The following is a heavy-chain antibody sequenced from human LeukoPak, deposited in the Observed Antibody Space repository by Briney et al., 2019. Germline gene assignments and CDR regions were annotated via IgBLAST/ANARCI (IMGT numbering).Heavy chain of an antibody. D-gene: IGHD4-17*01. Sequence: PGGSLRLSCAASGFTFSSYAMSWARQAPGKGLEWVSAISGSGGSTYYADSVKGRFTISRDNSKNTLYLQMNSLRAEDTAVYYCAKVGFYGDYFDYWGQGTLVTVSS. V-gene: IGHV3-23*01. CDR3: AKVGFYGDYFDY. CDR1: GFTFSSYA. CDR2: ISGSGGST. J-gene: IGHJ4*02.